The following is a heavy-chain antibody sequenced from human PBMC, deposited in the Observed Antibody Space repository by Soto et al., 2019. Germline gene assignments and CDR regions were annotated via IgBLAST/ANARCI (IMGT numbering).Heavy chain of an antibody. J-gene: IGHJ4*02. CDR3: SRVTAIGQEFDS. D-gene: IGHD5-18*01. V-gene: IGHV4-30-4*01. Sequence: QVQLQESGPGLVKPSQTLSLTCTVSGGSISSGDHYWSWTRQPPGKGLEWIGYIYYSGSTYYNKSLKSRVTISVDTPENQFSLKLNSVTAADTAVYYCSRVTAIGQEFDSWGQGTLVTVSS. CDR1: GGSISSGDHY. CDR2: IYYSGST.